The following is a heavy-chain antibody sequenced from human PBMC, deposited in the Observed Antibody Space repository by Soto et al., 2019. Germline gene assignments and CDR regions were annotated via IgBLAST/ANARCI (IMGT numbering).Heavy chain of an antibody. D-gene: IGHD3-10*01. CDR1: GGSFSGYY. J-gene: IGHJ4*02. Sequence: QVQLQQWGAGLLKPSETLSLTCAVYGGSFSGYYWSWIRQPPGKGLEWIGEINHSGSTNYNPSLKSRVTISVDTSKNQFSLKLSSVTAADTAVYYCARGGPWGSGGVIITRGPYFDYWGQGTLVTVSS. CDR2: INHSGST. CDR3: ARGGPWGSGGVIITRGPYFDY. V-gene: IGHV4-34*01.